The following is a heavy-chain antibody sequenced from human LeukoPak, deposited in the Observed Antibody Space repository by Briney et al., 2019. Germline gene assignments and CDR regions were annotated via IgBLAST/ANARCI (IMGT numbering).Heavy chain of an antibody. CDR1: GYTFTGYY. Sequence: ASVKVSCKASGYTFTGYYMHWVRQAPGQGLEWMGWINPISGGTNYAQKFQGRVTMTRDTSISTAYMELSRLRSDDTAVYYCARDRRYCSSPSCESNWFDPWGQGTLVTVSS. CDR2: INPISGGT. J-gene: IGHJ5*02. D-gene: IGHD2-2*01. V-gene: IGHV1-2*02. CDR3: ARDRRYCSSPSCESNWFDP.